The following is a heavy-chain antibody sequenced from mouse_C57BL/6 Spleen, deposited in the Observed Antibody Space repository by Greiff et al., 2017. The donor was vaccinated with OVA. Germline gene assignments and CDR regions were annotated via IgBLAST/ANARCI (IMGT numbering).Heavy chain of an antibody. D-gene: IGHD2-3*01. CDR3: TRWGLLPDY. V-gene: IGHV1-15*01. CDR1: GYTFTDYE. CDR2: IDPETGGP. J-gene: IGHJ4*01. Sequence: VQLQQSGAELVRPGASVTLSCKASGYTFTDYEMHWVKQTPVHGLEWIGAIDPETGGPAYNQKFKGKAILTADNSSSTAYMELRSLTSEDSAVYYCTRWGLLPDYWGQGTSVTVSS.